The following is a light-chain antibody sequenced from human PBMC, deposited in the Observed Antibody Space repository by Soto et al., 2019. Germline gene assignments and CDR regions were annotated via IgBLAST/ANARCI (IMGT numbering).Light chain of an antibody. V-gene: IGLV1-47*01. CDR2: RNN. CDR1: SSNIGSNY. J-gene: IGLJ2*01. Sequence: QSVLTQPPSASGTPGQRVTISCSGSSSNIGSNYVYWYQQLPGTAPKLLIYRNNQRPSGVPDRFSGSKSGTSASLAISGLRSECEADYYCAAWDDSLSGVVFGGGTKQTV. CDR3: AAWDDSLSGVV.